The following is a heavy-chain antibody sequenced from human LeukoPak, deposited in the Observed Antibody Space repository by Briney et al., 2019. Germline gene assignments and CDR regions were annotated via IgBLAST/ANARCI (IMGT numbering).Heavy chain of an antibody. Sequence: PGGSLRLSCAASGFTFSSYSMNWVRQAPGKGLEWVSSISSSSSYIYYADSVKGRFTISRDNAKNSLYLQMNSLRAEDTAVYYCARATYYYGSGSYSISAEFDYWGQGTLVTVSS. CDR2: ISSSSSYI. CDR1: GFTFSSYS. V-gene: IGHV3-21*01. CDR3: ARATYYYGSGSYSISAEFDY. J-gene: IGHJ4*02. D-gene: IGHD3-10*01.